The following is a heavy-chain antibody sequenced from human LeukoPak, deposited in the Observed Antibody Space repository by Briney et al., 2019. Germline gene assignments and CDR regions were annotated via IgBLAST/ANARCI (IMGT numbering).Heavy chain of an antibody. CDR2: IKSKTDGGTT. J-gene: IGHJ4*02. D-gene: IGHD3-22*01. Sequence: PGGSLRLSCAASGFTFSNAWMSWVRQAPGKGLELVGRIKSKTDGGTTDYAAPVKGRFTISRDDSKNTLYLQMNSLKTEDTAVYYCTTPYNYDSSGYPGDWGQGTLVTVSS. CDR1: GFTFSNAW. CDR3: TTPYNYDSSGYPGD. V-gene: IGHV3-15*01.